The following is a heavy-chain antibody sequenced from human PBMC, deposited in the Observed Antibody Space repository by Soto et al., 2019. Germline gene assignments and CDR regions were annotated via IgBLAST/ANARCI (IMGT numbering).Heavy chain of an antibody. J-gene: IGHJ6*02. V-gene: IGHV3-33*01. CDR2: IWYDGSNK. CDR3: ARDRGYSGYDEGGDYYGMDV. Sequence: QVQLVESGGGVVQPGRSLRLSCAASGFTFSSYGMHWVRQAPGKGLEWVAVIWYDGSNKYYADSVKGRFTISRDNSKNTLYLQMNSLRAEDAAVYYCARDRGYSGYDEGGDYYGMDVWGQGTTVTVSS. D-gene: IGHD5-12*01. CDR1: GFTFSSYG.